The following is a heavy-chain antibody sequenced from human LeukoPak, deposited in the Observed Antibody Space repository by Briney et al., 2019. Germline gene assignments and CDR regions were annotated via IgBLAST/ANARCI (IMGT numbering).Heavy chain of an antibody. J-gene: IGHJ4*02. CDR2: INHSGST. V-gene: IGHV4-34*01. D-gene: IGHD2-15*01. CDR1: GGSFSGYY. Sequence: SETLSLTCAVYGGSFSGYYWSWIRQPPGKGLEWIGEINHSGSTNYNPSLKSRVTISVDTSKNQFSLKLSSVTAADTAVYYCARRHRYCSGGSCYYRYYFDYWGQGTLVTVSS. CDR3: ARRHRYCSGGSCYYRYYFDY.